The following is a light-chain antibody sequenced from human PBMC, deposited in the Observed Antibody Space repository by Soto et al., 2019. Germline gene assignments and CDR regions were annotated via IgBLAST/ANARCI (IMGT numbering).Light chain of an antibody. CDR3: QQRSNWIT. V-gene: IGKV3-11*01. J-gene: IGKJ5*01. CDR2: DAS. CDR1: QSVSSY. Sequence: EIVLTQSPATLSLYPGERATLSCRASQSVSSYLDWYQQKPGQATRLLIYDASNRATGIPARFSGSGSGTDFTLTISSLEPEDFSVYYCQQRSNWITFGQGTRLEI.